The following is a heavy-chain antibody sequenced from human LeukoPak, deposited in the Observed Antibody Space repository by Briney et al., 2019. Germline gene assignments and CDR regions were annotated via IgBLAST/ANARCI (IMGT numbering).Heavy chain of an antibody. CDR1: GYTLTELS. CDR3: ARGWSRYSSGWKYYFDY. D-gene: IGHD6-19*01. J-gene: IGHJ4*02. CDR2: FDPEDGET. Sequence: ASVKVSCKVSGYTLTELSMHWVRQAPGKGLEWMGGFDPEDGETIYAQKFQGRVTMTRDTSISTAYMELSRLRSDDTAVYYCARGWSRYSSGWKYYFDYWGQGTLVTASS. V-gene: IGHV1-24*01.